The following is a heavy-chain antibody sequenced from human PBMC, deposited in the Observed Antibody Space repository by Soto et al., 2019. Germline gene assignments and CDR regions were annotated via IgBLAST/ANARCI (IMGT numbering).Heavy chain of an antibody. Sequence: SVKVSCKASGGTFSSYAISWVRQAPGQGLEWMGGIIPIFGTANYAQKFQGRVTITADESTSTAYMELSSLRSEDTAVYYCASRYYYDSSGYSNYYYYGMDVWGQGTTVTVSS. J-gene: IGHJ6*02. CDR1: GGTFSSYA. CDR3: ASRYYYDSSGYSNYYYYGMDV. CDR2: IIPIFGTA. D-gene: IGHD3-22*01. V-gene: IGHV1-69*13.